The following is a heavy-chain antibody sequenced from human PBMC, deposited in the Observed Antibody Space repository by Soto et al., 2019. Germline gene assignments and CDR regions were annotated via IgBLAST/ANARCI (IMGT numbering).Heavy chain of an antibody. Sequence: QVQLVQSGAEVKKPGASVKVSCKASGYTFSDYGISWVRQAPGQGLEWMGWISAYNGKTNYIQRVQGRVTMTTDTSTGIAFMELRNLRSDDTAVYYCARGPRGCGELWSIDYWGQGTLVTVSS. J-gene: IGHJ4*02. CDR3: ARGPRGCGELWSIDY. CDR1: GYTFSDYG. V-gene: IGHV1-18*04. CDR2: ISAYNGKT. D-gene: IGHD3-10*01.